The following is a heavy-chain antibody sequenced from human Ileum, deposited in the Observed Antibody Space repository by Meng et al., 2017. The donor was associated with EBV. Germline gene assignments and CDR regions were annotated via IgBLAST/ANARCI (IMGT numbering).Heavy chain of an antibody. CDR3: ARYGSGSPGLPWHFSL. Sequence: QVHLQQWGTGLLKPSETLSLTCVVYGGSFSPYYGSWLRQSPEKGLEWIGEISHSGTTKYNPSLQSRVTISMDTSKNQFSLQLNSVTAADTGVYYCARYGSGSPGLPWHFSLWGRGTLGTVSS. CDR2: ISHSGTT. J-gene: IGHJ2*01. D-gene: IGHD3-10*01. V-gene: IGHV4-34*01. CDR1: GGSFSPYY.